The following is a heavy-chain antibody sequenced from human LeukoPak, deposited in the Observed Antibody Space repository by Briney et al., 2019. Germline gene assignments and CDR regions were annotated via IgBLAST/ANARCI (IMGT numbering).Heavy chain of an antibody. D-gene: IGHD2-15*01. Sequence: ASVKVSCKASGHTFTSYYMHWVRQAPGQGLEWMGIINPSGGSTSYAQKFQGRVTMTRDTSTSTVYMELSSLRSEDTAVYYCARGGPGVYCSGGSCSGHVPFQHWGQGTLVTVSS. CDR1: GHTFTSYY. CDR2: INPSGGST. CDR3: ARGGPGVYCSGGSCSGHVPFQH. V-gene: IGHV1-46*01. J-gene: IGHJ1*01.